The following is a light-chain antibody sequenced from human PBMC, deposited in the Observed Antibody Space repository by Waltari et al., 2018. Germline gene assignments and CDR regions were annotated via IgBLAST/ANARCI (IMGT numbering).Light chain of an antibody. CDR3: NSYTTSSTVI. CDR2: DVT. Sequence: QSALTQPASVSGSPGQSITISCTGTSSDVGAYNYVPWYQQHPGKAPKLMIYDVTNRPSGVSNRFSGSKSGNTASLTISGLQAEDEADYYCNSYTTSSTVIFGGGTKLTVL. J-gene: IGLJ2*01. CDR1: SSDVGAYNY. V-gene: IGLV2-14*01.